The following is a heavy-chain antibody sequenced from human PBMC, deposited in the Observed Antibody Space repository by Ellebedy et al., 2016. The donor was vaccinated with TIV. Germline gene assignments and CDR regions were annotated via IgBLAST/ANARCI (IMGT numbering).Heavy chain of an antibody. CDR3: ARRGCIPAGGFLYYYHGMDV. D-gene: IGHD6-13*01. CDR1: GFTVRNSY. J-gene: IGHJ6*02. Sequence: PGGSLRLSCAASGFTVRNSYITWVRQGPGKGREGVAIIYSDGRTYYADSVKGRFTISRDSSKNTVYLQMNNLRTEDTAIYYCARRGCIPAGGFLYYYHGMDVWGQGTTVTVSS. CDR2: IYSDGRT. V-gene: IGHV3-53*01.